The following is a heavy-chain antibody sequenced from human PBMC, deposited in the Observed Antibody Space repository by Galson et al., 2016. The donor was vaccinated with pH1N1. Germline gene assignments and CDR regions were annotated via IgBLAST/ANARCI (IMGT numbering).Heavy chain of an antibody. CDR1: GGSFSDSS. Sequence: ETLSLTCAVYGGSFSDSSWGWIRQPPGKGLEWIGEINHSGSATYNASLKSRVTMSIDTSKNQFSLKLNSVTAADTAVYYCARLFLEGLYGHNTGVFDYWGQRTLVTVSS. CDR2: INHSGSA. CDR3: ARLFLEGLYGHNTGVFDY. V-gene: IGHV4-34*01. J-gene: IGHJ4*02. D-gene: IGHD3-3*01.